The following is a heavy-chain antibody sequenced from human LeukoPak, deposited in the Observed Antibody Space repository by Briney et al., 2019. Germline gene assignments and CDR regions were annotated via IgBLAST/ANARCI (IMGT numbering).Heavy chain of an antibody. J-gene: IGHJ4*02. CDR1: GGSFSGYY. V-gene: IGHV4-34*11. D-gene: IGHD5-12*01. CDR3: ARDVAGNTFDY. CDR2: IYYSGDT. Sequence: TSETLSLTCAVYGGSFSGYYWGWIRQPPGKGLEWLGSIYYSGDTYNNPPLKSRVTISVDTAKSQFSLRLTSMTAADTAVYYCARDVAGNTFDYWGQGTLVTVSS.